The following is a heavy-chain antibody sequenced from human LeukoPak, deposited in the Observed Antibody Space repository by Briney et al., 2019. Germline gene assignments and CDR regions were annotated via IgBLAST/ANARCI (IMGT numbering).Heavy chain of an antibody. CDR1: GFKFDDYT. Sequence: GGSLRLSCAASGFKFDDYTMHWVRQAPGKGLEWVSIITWDGASIYYADSVKGRFTISRDNSKNSLYLQMSSLRTEDTALYYCTKELYVWGQGTMVTVSS. J-gene: IGHJ3*01. CDR2: ITWDGASI. CDR3: TKELYV. V-gene: IGHV3-43*01. D-gene: IGHD2-2*01.